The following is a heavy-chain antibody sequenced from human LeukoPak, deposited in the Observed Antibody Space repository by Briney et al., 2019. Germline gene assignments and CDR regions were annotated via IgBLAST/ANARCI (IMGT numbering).Heavy chain of an antibody. D-gene: IGHD4-17*01. CDR3: ARGDVGYGDLPYFDY. CDR1: GYTFTGYY. CDR2: SNPNSGGT. V-gene: IGHV1-2*02. J-gene: IGHJ4*02. Sequence: ASVKVSCTASGYTFTGYYMQWVRQAPGQGLEWMGWSNPNSGGTNYAQKFQGKVTMTRVPSVMTAYMELSRRISDETAVYYCARGDVGYGDLPYFDYWGQGTLVTVPS.